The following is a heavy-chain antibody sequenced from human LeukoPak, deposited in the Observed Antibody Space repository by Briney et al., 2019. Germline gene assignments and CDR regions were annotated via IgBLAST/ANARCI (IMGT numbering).Heavy chain of an antibody. CDR1: GFTFSSYG. Sequence: GGSLRLSCAASGFTFSSYGMHWVRQAPGKGLEGVAFIRHDGTNKYYADSVKGRFTISRDNSKNTLYLQMNSLRAEDTAVYYCAKDGPTKVVVVVAAPTIDYWGQGTLVTVSS. D-gene: IGHD2-15*01. CDR3: AKDGPTKVVVVVAAPTIDY. J-gene: IGHJ4*02. V-gene: IGHV3-30*02. CDR2: IRHDGTNK.